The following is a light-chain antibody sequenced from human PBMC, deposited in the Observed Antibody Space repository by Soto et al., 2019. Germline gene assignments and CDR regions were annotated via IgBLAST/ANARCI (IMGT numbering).Light chain of an antibody. CDR2: EVT. V-gene: IGLV2-14*01. Sequence: QSVLTQPASVSGSPGQSITISCTGTTSDVGGYNYVSWYQQHPGKVPKLMIYEVTHRPSGVSNRFSGSKSGNTASLTISGLQAEDEAAYYCSLYTSTSTFVFGPGTKVTVL. CDR1: TSDVGGYNY. J-gene: IGLJ1*01. CDR3: SLYTSTSTFV.